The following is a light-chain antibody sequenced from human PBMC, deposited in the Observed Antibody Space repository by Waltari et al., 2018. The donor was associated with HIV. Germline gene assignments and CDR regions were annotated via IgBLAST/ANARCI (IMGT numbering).Light chain of an antibody. CDR2: SNN. V-gene: IGLV1-44*01. Sequence: QSVLTQPPSASGTPGQRVTTSCSGSSPNIGSNTVNWYQHLPGTAPKLLIYSNNQRPSGVPDRFSGSKSGTSASLAISGLQSEDEADYYCATWDDSPDGPVFGGGTKLTVL. CDR1: SPNIGSNT. CDR3: ATWDDSPDGPV. J-gene: IGLJ3*02.